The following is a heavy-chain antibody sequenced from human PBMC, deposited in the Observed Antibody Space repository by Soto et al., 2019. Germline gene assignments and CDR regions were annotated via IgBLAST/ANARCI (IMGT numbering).Heavy chain of an antibody. CDR1: GFTFSNAW. V-gene: IGHV3-15*01. CDR3: TTPRPLVVVPAAYYFDY. J-gene: IGHJ4*02. D-gene: IGHD2-2*01. Sequence: EVQLVESGGGLVKPGGSLRLSCAASGFTFSNAWMSWVRQAPGKGLEWAGRIKSKTDGGTADYAAPVKGRFTISRDDSKNTLYLQMNSLKTEDTAVYYCTTPRPLVVVPAAYYFDYWGQGTLVTVSS. CDR2: IKSKTDGGTA.